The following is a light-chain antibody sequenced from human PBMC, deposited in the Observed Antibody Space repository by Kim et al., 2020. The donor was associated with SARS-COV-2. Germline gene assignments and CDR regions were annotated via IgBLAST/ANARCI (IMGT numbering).Light chain of an antibody. CDR3: KQYGNSPYS. Sequence: LYPGERGHLSCRASQSVSSSYLAWYQQKPGQAPRLLIYGASSRATGIPDRLSGSGSGTDFTLTMSRLEPKDFEVYYCKQYGNSPYSFGRGTKLEI. J-gene: IGKJ2*03. CDR1: QSVSSSY. CDR2: GAS. V-gene: IGKV3-20*01.